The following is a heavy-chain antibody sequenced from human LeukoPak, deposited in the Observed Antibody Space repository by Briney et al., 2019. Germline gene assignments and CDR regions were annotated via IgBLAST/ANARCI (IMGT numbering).Heavy chain of an antibody. V-gene: IGHV4-59*01. D-gene: IGHD3-9*01. Sequence: PSETLSLTCTVSGGSISSYYWSWLRQPPGKGLEWIGYIYYSGSTNYNPSLKSRVTISVDTSKNHFSLKLSSVTAADTAVYYCARGDYDILTGYSNSYYFDYWGQGTLVTVSS. J-gene: IGHJ4*02. CDR3: ARGDYDILTGYSNSYYFDY. CDR1: GGSISSYY. CDR2: IYYSGST.